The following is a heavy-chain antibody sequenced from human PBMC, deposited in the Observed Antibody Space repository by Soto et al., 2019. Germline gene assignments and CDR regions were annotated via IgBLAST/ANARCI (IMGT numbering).Heavy chain of an antibody. CDR2: INHSGST. CDR3: ARTYSGYDTLWFDP. Sequence: PSETLSLTCAVYGGSFSGYYWSWIRQPPGKGLEWIGEINHSGSTNYNPSLKSRVTISVDTSKNQFSLKLSSVTAADTAVYYCARTYSGYDTLWFDPWGQGTLVTVSS. J-gene: IGHJ5*02. D-gene: IGHD5-12*01. CDR1: GGSFSGYY. V-gene: IGHV4-34*01.